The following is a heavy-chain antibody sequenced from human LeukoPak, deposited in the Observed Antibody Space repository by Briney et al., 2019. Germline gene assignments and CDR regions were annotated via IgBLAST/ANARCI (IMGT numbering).Heavy chain of an antibody. CDR1: GLTFSGYW. J-gene: IGHJ3*02. Sequence: GSLRLSCAASGLTFSGYWVHWVRQAPGKGLVWVSHITNDGSSRSYADSVKGRFTISRDNAKNTVYLQMNGLRAEDTAVYYCTRGQSPRHDAFDIWGQGTMVTVSS. CDR3: TRGQSPRHDAFDI. CDR2: ITNDGSSR. V-gene: IGHV3-74*01.